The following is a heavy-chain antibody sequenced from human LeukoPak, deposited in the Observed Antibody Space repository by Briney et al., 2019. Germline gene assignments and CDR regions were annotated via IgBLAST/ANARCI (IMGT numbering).Heavy chain of an antibody. J-gene: IGHJ3*02. CDR1: GFTFSTYG. CDR2: ISYDGTNK. Sequence: GGSLRLSCTASGFTFSTYGAHWVRQAPGKGLEWVAVISYDGTNKYYTDSVRGRFNISRDNSKNTLYLQMNSLRAEDTAVYYCARDISPAGTEDAFDIWGQGTMVTVSS. D-gene: IGHD1-1*01. V-gene: IGHV3-30*03. CDR3: ARDISPAGTEDAFDI.